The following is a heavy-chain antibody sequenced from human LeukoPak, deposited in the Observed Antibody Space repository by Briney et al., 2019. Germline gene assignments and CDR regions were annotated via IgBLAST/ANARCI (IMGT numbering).Heavy chain of an antibody. CDR3: ASLEDPDTG. CDR1: GGSISSGDYY. J-gene: IGHJ4*02. CDR2: SYYSRST. D-gene: IGHD1-14*01. Sequence: PSESLSLTCTVSGGSISSGDYYWSWIRQPPGKGLEWIGYSYYSRSTYYNPSLKSRVTISVDTSKNQFSLKLSSVTAADTAVYYCASLEDPDTGWGQGTLVTVSS. V-gene: IGHV4-30-4*01.